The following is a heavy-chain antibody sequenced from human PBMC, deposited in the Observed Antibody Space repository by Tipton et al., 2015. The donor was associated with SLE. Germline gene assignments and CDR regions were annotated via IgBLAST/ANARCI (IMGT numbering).Heavy chain of an antibody. J-gene: IGHJ2*01. CDR3: ARTNLQGSLVDWYFDL. CDR1: GVSINSHY. CDR2: VYYSGNT. V-gene: IGHV4-59*11. Sequence: GLVKPSETLFLTCTVSGVSINSHYWNWIRQSPGKGLEWIGYVYYSGNTTYSPSLESRVTISLDTSKTQFSLRLRSVTAADTAVYYCARTNLQGSLVDWYFDLWGRGTLVTVSS. D-gene: IGHD5-24*01.